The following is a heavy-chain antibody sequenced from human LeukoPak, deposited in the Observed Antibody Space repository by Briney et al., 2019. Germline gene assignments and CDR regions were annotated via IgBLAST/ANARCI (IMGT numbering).Heavy chain of an antibody. CDR1: GFTFSDHY. CDR2: TRNKANSYTT. V-gene: IGHV3-72*01. Sequence: GGSLRLSCAASGFTFSDHYMDWVRQAPGKGLEWVGRTRNKANSYTTEYAASVKGRFTISRDDSKNSLYLQMNSLKAEDTAVYYCARYTAHDAFDIWGQGTMVTVSS. D-gene: IGHD3-16*02. J-gene: IGHJ3*02. CDR3: ARYTAHDAFDI.